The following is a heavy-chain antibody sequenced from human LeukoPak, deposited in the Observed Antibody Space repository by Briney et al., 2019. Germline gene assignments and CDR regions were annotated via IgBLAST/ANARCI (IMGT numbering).Heavy chain of an antibody. Sequence: GASVKVSCKASGYTFTGYYMHWVRQAPGQGLEWMGWISAYNGNTNYAQKLQGRVTMTTDTSTSTAYMELRSLRSDDTAVYYCARGAGLGGSYYGWFDPWGQGTLVTVSS. D-gene: IGHD1-26*01. CDR1: GYTFTGYY. V-gene: IGHV1-18*04. J-gene: IGHJ5*02. CDR3: ARGAGLGGSYYGWFDP. CDR2: ISAYNGNT.